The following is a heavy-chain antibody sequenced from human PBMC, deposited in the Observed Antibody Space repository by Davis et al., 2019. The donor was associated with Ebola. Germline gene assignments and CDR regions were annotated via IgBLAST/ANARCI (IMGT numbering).Heavy chain of an antibody. V-gene: IGHV1-18*01. D-gene: IGHD2-15*01. J-gene: IGHJ4*02. CDR3: ARDRGHCSGGSCYSLDQ. Sequence: ASVKVSCKASGYTFSTYGLSWVRQAPGQGLEWMGWISTYNGKTEYAQKFRGRVIMTTDTSTSTAYMELRSLSSDDTAIYYCARDRGHCSGGSCYSLDQWGQGTLVTVSS. CDR1: GYTFSTYG. CDR2: ISTYNGKT.